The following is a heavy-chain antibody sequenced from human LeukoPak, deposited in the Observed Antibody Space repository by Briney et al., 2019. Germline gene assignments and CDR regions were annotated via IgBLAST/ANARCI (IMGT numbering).Heavy chain of an antibody. CDR3: ARDQGGTKAARIDY. V-gene: IGHV3-30-3*01. Sequence: GGSLRLSCAASGFTFSSYAMHWVRQAPGKGLEWVAVISYDGSNKYYADSVKGRFTISRDNSKNTLYLQMNSLRAEDTAVYYCARDQGGTKAARIDYWGQGTLVTVSS. CDR2: ISYDGSNK. J-gene: IGHJ4*02. D-gene: IGHD1-26*01. CDR1: GFTFSSYA.